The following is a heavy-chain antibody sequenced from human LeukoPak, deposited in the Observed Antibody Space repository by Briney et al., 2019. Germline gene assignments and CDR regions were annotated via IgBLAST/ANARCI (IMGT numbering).Heavy chain of an antibody. CDR3: ARDGFSRGGEYYFDY. J-gene: IGHJ4*02. V-gene: IGHV3-48*01. D-gene: IGHD2-15*01. Sequence: GGSLRLSCAASGFTFSSYSMNWVRQAPGKGLEWISYISSRSSTIWYADSVKGRFIISKDNVKNSLYLQMNSLRAEDTAVYYCARDGFSRGGEYYFDYWGQGALVTVSS. CDR1: GFTFSSYS. CDR2: ISSRSSTI.